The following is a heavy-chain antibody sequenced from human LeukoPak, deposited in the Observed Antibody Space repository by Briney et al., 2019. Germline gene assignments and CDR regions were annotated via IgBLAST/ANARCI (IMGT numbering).Heavy chain of an antibody. V-gene: IGHV3-7*05. CDR3: ARSNREFASGSGDF. CDR2: INQDGSEK. Sequence: GGSLRLSCAASGFSFSRFWMNWVRQAPGKGLEWVANINQDGSEKYYVDSVKGRFSISRDNAKNSLYLQMNSLRAEDTAVYYCARSNREFASGSGDFWGQGTLVTVSS. J-gene: IGHJ4*02. CDR1: GFSFSRFW. D-gene: IGHD3-10*01.